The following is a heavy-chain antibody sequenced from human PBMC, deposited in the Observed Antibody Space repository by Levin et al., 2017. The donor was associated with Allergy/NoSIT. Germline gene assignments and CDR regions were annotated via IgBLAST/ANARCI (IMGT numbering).Heavy chain of an antibody. D-gene: IGHD3-3*01. CDR2: ISSNGGST. Sequence: GESLKISCSASGFTFSSYAMHWVRQAPGKGLEYVSAISSNGGSTYYADSVKGRFTISRDNSKNTLYLQMSSLRAEDTAVYYCVKDSITIFGVVIPDAFDIWGQGTMVTVSS. J-gene: IGHJ3*02. CDR1: GFTFSSYA. CDR3: VKDSITIFGVVIPDAFDI. V-gene: IGHV3-64D*06.